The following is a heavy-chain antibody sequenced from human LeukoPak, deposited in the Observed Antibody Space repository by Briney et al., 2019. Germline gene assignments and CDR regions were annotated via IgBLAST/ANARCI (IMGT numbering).Heavy chain of an antibody. V-gene: IGHV4-59*08. CDR1: AGSINNFY. Sequence: SETLSLTCTVSAGSINNFYWSWIRQPPWKGLEWLGYIHYSGSTNYNPSVKTRVTMSVDASKNQFSLKLSPVTAADTAVYFCARQLYNSSPGHYYYGMDVWGQGTTVTVSS. CDR3: ARQLYNSSPGHYYYGMDV. CDR2: IHYSGST. J-gene: IGHJ6*02. D-gene: IGHD3-22*01.